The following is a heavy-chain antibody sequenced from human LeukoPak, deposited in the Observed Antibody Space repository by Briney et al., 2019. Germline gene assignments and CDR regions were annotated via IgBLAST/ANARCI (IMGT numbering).Heavy chain of an antibody. CDR2: INSDGSST. D-gene: IGHD2-21*01. Sequence: RGSLRLSCAASGFTFSTYWMHWVRQAPGKGLVWVSRINSDGSSTNYADSVKGRFTISRDNAKNTLYLQMNSLRAEDTAVYYCVARYCGGDCFFYWGQGTLVTVSS. J-gene: IGHJ4*02. CDR3: VARYCGGDCFFY. CDR1: GFTFSTYW. V-gene: IGHV3-74*01.